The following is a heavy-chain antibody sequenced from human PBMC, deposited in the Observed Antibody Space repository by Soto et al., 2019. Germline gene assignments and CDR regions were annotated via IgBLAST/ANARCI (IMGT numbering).Heavy chain of an antibody. D-gene: IGHD5-18*01. CDR1: GYSFTSYW. Sequence: GESLKISCKGSGYSFTSYWIGWVRQMPGKGLEWMGRIDPSDSYTNYSPSFQGYVTISADKSISTAYLQWSSLKASDTAMYYCARTSMQSRGYSYGHGGMDVWGQGTTVTVSS. J-gene: IGHJ6*02. V-gene: IGHV5-10-1*01. CDR3: ARTSMQSRGYSYGHGGMDV. CDR2: IDPSDSYT.